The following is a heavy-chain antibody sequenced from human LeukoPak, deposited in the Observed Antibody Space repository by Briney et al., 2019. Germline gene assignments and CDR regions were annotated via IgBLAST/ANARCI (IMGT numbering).Heavy chain of an antibody. J-gene: IGHJ5*02. CDR3: ARDTAYNWFAP. CDR2: IYYSGST. V-gene: IGHV4-59*11. CDR1: GVSISSHY. Sequence: SETLSLTCTVSGVSISSHYWSWIRQPPGKGLEWIGYIYYSGSTNYNPSLKSRVTISVDTSKNQFSLKLSSVTAADTAVYYCARDTAYNWFAPGGQGPLATVSP.